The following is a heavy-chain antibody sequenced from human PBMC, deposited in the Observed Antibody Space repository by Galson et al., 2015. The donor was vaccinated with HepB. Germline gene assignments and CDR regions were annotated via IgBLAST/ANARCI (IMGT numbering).Heavy chain of an antibody. Sequence: VRQAPGKGLEWMGGFDPEDGETIFAQKFQGRVTMTEDTSTDTAYMELSSLRSEDTAVYYCATLPGQTYYYADTAYSNLDSWGQGTLVTVSS. V-gene: IGHV1-24*01. CDR3: ATLPGQTYYYADTAYSNLDS. J-gene: IGHJ4*02. CDR2: FDPEDGET. D-gene: IGHD3-10*01.